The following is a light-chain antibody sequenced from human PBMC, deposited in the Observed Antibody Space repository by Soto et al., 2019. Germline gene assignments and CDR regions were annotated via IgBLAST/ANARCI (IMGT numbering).Light chain of an antibody. Sequence: DIQMTQSPSSLSASVGDRVTITCRTNQNIIFYLNWYQQKPEKAPKLLIYAASNLQSGVPSRFSGSGACTAFTLTISSLQPEDFATYFCQQSYTTPVYTFGQGTRLEIK. J-gene: IGKJ2*01. CDR2: AAS. V-gene: IGKV1-39*01. CDR1: QNIIFY. CDR3: QQSYTTPVYT.